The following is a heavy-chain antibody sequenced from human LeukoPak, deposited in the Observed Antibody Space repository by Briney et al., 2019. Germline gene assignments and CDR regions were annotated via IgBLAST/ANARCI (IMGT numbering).Heavy chain of an antibody. Sequence: ASVKVSCKASGYTFTIYYMHWVRQTPGQGLEWMGIINPSGGSTSYAQKFQGRVTMTRDTSTSTVYMELSSLRSEDTAVYYCATSMNYYGSGSSRRHYYYYGMDVWGQGTTVTVSS. CDR1: GYTFTIYY. CDR3: ATSMNYYGSGSSRRHYYYYGMDV. CDR2: INPSGGST. J-gene: IGHJ6*02. V-gene: IGHV1-46*01. D-gene: IGHD3-10*01.